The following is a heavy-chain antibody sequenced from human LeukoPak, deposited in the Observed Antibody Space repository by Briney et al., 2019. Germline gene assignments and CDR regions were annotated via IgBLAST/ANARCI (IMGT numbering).Heavy chain of an antibody. D-gene: IGHD1-1*01. Sequence: ASVKVSCKASGYTFTGYYMHWVRQAPGQGLEWMGWIYPNSGGTNYAQKFQGRVTMTRDTSISTAYMELSRLRSDDTAVYYCARSVQLERRGYAFDIWGQGTMVTVSS. J-gene: IGHJ3*02. CDR1: GYTFTGYY. CDR3: ARSVQLERRGYAFDI. CDR2: IYPNSGGT. V-gene: IGHV1-2*02.